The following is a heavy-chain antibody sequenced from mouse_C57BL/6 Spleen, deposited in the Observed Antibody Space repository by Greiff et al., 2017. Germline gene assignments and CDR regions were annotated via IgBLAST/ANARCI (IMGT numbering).Heavy chain of an antibody. CDR2: IYPGSGST. CDR3: ALCPYYGYDGGYFDV. CDR1: GYTFTSYW. J-gene: IGHJ1*03. D-gene: IGHD2-9*01. V-gene: IGHV1-55*01. Sequence: QVQLQQPGAELVKPGASVKMSCKASGYTFTSYWITWVKQRPGQGLEWIGDIYPGSGSTNYNEKFKSKATLTVDTSSSTAYMQLSSLASEDSAVYYCALCPYYGYDGGYFDVWGTGTTVTVSS.